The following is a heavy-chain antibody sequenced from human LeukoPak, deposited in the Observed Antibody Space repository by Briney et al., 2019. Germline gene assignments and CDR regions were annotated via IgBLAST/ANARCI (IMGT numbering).Heavy chain of an antibody. D-gene: IGHD6-25*01. CDR2: IYYSGST. CDR1: GGSISSSSYY. V-gene: IGHV4-39*07. Sequence: SETLSLTCTVSGGSISSSSYYWGWIRQPPGKGLEWIGSIYYSGSTYYNPSLKSRVTISVDTSKNQFSLKLSSVTAADTAVYYCARDWGGYDYYYYYYMDVWGKGTTVTISS. J-gene: IGHJ6*03. CDR3: ARDWGGYDYYYYYYMDV.